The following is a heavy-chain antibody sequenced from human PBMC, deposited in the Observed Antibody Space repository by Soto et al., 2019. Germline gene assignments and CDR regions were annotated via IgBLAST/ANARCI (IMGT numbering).Heavy chain of an antibody. CDR3: ARGNYFFWRGLLDP. CDR1: GGSISSYY. CDR2: IYYSGST. Sequence: PSETLSLTCTVSGGSISSYYWSWIRQPPGKGLEWIGYIYYSGSTNYNHSIKSRAPISVDISKTLFSLNLTSVPASAPAVYYCARGNYFFWRGLLDPGGQATLVTVSS. V-gene: IGHV4-59*01. J-gene: IGHJ5*02. D-gene: IGHD3-3*01.